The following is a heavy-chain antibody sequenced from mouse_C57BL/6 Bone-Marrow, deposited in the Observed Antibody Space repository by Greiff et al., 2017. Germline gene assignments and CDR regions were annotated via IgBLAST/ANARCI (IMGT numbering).Heavy chain of an antibody. J-gene: IGHJ2*01. Sequence: VKLMESGAELARPGASVKLSCKASGYTFTSYGISWVKQRTGQGLEWIGEIYPRSGNTYYNEKFKGKATLTADKSSSTAYMELRSLTSEDSAVYFCASLYYYGSSLYYFDYWGQGTTLTVSS. V-gene: IGHV1-81*01. D-gene: IGHD1-1*01. CDR1: GYTFTSYG. CDR3: ASLYYYGSSLYYFDY. CDR2: IYPRSGNT.